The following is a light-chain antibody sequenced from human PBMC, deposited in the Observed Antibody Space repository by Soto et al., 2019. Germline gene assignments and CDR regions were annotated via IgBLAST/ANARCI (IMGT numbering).Light chain of an antibody. CDR2: GAS. CDR3: QQYKSWPPVT. V-gene: IGKV3-15*01. J-gene: IGKJ1*01. Sequence: EIVMTQSPATVSVSPVERATLSCTASQSVNSNLAWYQKKPGQAPRLLIYGASTRATGIPARFSGSGSGTEFTLTISSLQSEDFAVYYGQQYKSWPPVTFGQGTKVDIK. CDR1: QSVNSN.